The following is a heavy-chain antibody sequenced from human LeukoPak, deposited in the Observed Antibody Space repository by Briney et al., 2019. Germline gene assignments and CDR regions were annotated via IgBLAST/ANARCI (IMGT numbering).Heavy chain of an antibody. CDR2: IYTSGST. V-gene: IGHV4-61*02. D-gene: IGHD2-2*01. CDR3: ARGGGSSTSHDAFDI. J-gene: IGHJ3*02. Sequence: SETLSLTCTVSGGSISSGSYYWSWIRQPAGKGLEWIGRIYTSGSTNYNPSLKSRVTISVDTSKNQFSLKLSSVTAADTAVYYCARGGGSSTSHDAFDIWGQGTMVTVSS. CDR1: GGSISSGSYY.